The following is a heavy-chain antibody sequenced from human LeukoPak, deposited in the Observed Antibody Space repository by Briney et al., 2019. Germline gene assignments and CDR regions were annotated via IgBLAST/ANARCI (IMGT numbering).Heavy chain of an antibody. J-gene: IGHJ4*02. V-gene: IGHV3-48*03. D-gene: IGHD6-19*01. CDR1: GFTFSSYE. Sequence: GGSLRLSCAASGFTFSSYEMDWVRQAPGKGLERVSYISSSGSTIYYADSVKGRFTISRDNAKNSLYLQMNSLRAEDTAVYYCARNPGYSSGWYYYFDYWGQGTLVTVSS. CDR3: ARNPGYSSGWYYYFDY. CDR2: ISSSGSTI.